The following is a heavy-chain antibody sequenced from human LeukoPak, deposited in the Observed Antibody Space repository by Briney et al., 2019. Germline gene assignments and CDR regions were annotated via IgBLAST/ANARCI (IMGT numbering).Heavy chain of an antibody. V-gene: IGHV4-59*01. CDR2: IYYSGST. CDR1: GGSISSYY. CDR3: ARLYSGSYYYYYYHMDV. Sequence: SETLSLTCTVSGGSISSYYWSWIRQPPGKGLEWIGYIYYSGSTNYNPSLKSRVTISVDTSKNQFSLKLSSVTAADTAVYYCARLYSGSYYYYYYHMDVWGKGTTVTISS. J-gene: IGHJ6*03. D-gene: IGHD1-26*01.